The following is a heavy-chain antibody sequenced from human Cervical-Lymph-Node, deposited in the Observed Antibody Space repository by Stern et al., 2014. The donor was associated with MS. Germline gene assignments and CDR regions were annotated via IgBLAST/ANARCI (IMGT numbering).Heavy chain of an antibody. Sequence: QMQLVQSGAEVKKPGASVKVSCKASGYTFTSYGISWVRQAPGQGLEWMGWISAYNGNTNYAQKLQGRVTMTTDTSTSAAYMELRSLRSDDTAVYYCARDSCSSTSCYLGYYYYGMDVWGQGTTVTVSS. CDR2: ISAYNGNT. CDR1: GYTFTSYG. J-gene: IGHJ6*02. CDR3: ARDSCSSTSCYLGYYYYGMDV. V-gene: IGHV1-18*01. D-gene: IGHD2-2*01.